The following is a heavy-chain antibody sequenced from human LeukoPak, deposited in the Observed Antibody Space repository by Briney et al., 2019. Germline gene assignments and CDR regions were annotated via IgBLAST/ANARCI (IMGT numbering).Heavy chain of an antibody. Sequence: SETLSLTCTVSGGSISSYYWSWIRQPAGKGLEWIGRIYTSGSTNYNPSLKSRVTISVDTSKNQFSLKLSSVTAADTAVYYCARDADRVVVPAATPYNWFDPWGQGTLVTVSS. D-gene: IGHD2-2*01. CDR2: IYTSGST. CDR1: GGSISSYY. CDR3: ARDADRVVVPAATPYNWFDP. J-gene: IGHJ5*02. V-gene: IGHV4-4*07.